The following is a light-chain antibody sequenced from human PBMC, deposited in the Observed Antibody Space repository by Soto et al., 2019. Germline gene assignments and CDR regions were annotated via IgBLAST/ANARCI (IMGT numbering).Light chain of an antibody. Sequence: AIRMTQSPASLSASTGDRVTITCRASQGISSYLAWYQQKPGKDPKLLIHAASTLQSGVPSRFSGSGSGTDFTLTISRLESEDFTTYDCQQYYSYPLTCGGGTKVEIK. V-gene: IGKV1-8*01. CDR3: QQYYSYPLT. CDR2: AAS. J-gene: IGKJ4*01. CDR1: QGISSY.